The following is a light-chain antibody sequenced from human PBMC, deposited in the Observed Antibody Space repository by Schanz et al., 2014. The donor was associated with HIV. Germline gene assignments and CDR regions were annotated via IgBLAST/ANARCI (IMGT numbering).Light chain of an antibody. Sequence: EIVLTQSPGTLSLSPGERATLSCRASQSSSTYLAWYQHKPGQAPRLVIFAASSRATDIPDRFSGSGSGTGFTLTISSLQPEDVATYYCQQSDSTPFTFGGGTKVEIK. CDR1: QSSSTY. CDR2: AAS. CDR3: QQSDSTPFT. V-gene: IGKV3-20*01. J-gene: IGKJ4*01.